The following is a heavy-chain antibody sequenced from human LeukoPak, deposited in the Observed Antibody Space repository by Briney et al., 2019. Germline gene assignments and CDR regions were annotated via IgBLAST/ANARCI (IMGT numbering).Heavy chain of an antibody. CDR3: ARFMTGYNYYYYMDV. V-gene: IGHV4-59*01. CDR2: IYYSGST. CDR1: GGSISSYY. Sequence: SETLSLTCTVSGGSISSYYWSWIRQPPGKGLEWIGYIYYSGSTNYNPSLKGRVTISVDASKNQFSLKLSSVTAADTAVYYCARFMTGYNYYYYMDVWGKGTTVTVSS. D-gene: IGHD3-9*01. J-gene: IGHJ6*03.